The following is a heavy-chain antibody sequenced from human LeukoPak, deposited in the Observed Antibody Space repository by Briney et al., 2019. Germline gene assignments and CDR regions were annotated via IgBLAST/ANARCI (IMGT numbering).Heavy chain of an antibody. D-gene: IGHD3-22*01. CDR2: ISGDGGST. J-gene: IGHJ4*02. CDR3: AKDPSGIVATEPYFDY. Sequence: GGSLRLSCAASGFTFDDYAMPWVRQAPGKGLEWVSLISGDGGSTYYADSVKGRFTISRDNSKNSLYLQMNSLRTEDTALYYCAKDPSGIVATEPYFDYWGQGTLVTVSS. V-gene: IGHV3-43*02. CDR1: GFTFDDYA.